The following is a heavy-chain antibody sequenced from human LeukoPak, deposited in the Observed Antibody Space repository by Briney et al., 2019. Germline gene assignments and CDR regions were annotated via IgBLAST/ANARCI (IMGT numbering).Heavy chain of an antibody. CDR1: GGSISSGGYY. Sequence: SETLSLTCTVSGGSISSGGYYWSWIRQHPGKGLEWIGYIYYSGSTYYNPSLKSRVTISVDTSKNQSSLKLSSVTAADTAVYYCARDQGSDYDSSGYYYPYNWFDPWGQGTLVTVSS. J-gene: IGHJ5*02. V-gene: IGHV4-31*03. CDR3: ARDQGSDYDSSGYYYPYNWFDP. CDR2: IYYSGST. D-gene: IGHD3-22*01.